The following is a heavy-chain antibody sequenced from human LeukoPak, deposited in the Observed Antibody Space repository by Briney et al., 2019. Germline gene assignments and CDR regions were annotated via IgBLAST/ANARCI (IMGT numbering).Heavy chain of an antibody. J-gene: IGHJ6*02. CDR2: ISYDGSKK. Sequence: GGSLRLSCAASGFTFSSYAMHWVRQAPGKWLERVAVISYDGSKKYYTDSVKGRFTISRDKSENTLYLQMNSLRAEDTAVYYCARDRRTNYYYYGMDVWGQGTTVTVSS. V-gene: IGHV3-30-3*01. CDR1: GFTFSSYA. CDR3: ARDRRTNYYYYGMDV.